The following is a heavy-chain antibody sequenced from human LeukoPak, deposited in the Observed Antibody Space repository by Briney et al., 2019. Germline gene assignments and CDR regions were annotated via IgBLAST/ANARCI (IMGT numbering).Heavy chain of an antibody. CDR2: IYYSGST. Sequence: PSETLSLTCTVSGGSISSGGYYWSWIRQHPGKGLEWIGYIYYSGSTYYNPSLKSRVTISVDTSNTQCTLRLSSVTAADTAVYYCARVRAHNDILTGYYEDYWGQGTLVTVSS. J-gene: IGHJ4*02. CDR1: GGSISSGGYY. V-gene: IGHV4-31*03. CDR3: ARVRAHNDILTGYYEDY. D-gene: IGHD3-9*01.